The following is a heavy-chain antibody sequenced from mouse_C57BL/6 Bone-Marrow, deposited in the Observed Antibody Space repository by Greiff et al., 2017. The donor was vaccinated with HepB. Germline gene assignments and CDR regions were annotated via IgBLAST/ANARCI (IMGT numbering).Heavy chain of an antibody. D-gene: IGHD2-2*01. CDR1: GYTFTSYG. CDR2: IYPRSGNT. Sequence: QVQLQQSGAELARPGASVKLSCKASGYTFTSYGISWVKQRTGQGLEWIGEIYPRSGNTYYNEKFKGKATLTADKSSSTAYMELRSLTSEDSAVYVCARAGGYDGYWGQGTTLTVSS. CDR3: ARAGGYDGY. J-gene: IGHJ2*01. V-gene: IGHV1-81*01.